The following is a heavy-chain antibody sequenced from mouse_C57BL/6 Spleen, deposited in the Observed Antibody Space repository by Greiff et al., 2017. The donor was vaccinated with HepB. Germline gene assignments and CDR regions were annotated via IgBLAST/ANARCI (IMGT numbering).Heavy chain of an antibody. V-gene: IGHV1-18*01. CDR2: TNPNNGGT. CDR1: GYTFTDYN. J-gene: IGHJ3*01. Sequence: VQLKESGPELVKPGASVKIPCKASGYTFTDYNMDWVKQSHGKSLEWIGDTNPNNGGTIYNQKFKGKATLTVDKSSSTAYMELRSLTSEDTAVYYCAREFTTVVAKAYWGQGTLVTVSA. CDR3: AREFTTVVAKAY. D-gene: IGHD1-1*01.